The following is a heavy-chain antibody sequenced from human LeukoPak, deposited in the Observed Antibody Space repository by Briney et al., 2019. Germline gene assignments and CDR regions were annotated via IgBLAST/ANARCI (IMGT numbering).Heavy chain of an antibody. CDR2: IKHDGSEQ. CDR1: GFIFNTYW. V-gene: IGHV3-7*05. CDR3: ARGHYGLEV. Sequence: GGSLRLSCAASGFIFNTYWMSWVRQAPGKGLEWVASIKHDGSEQYYEDSVKGRLTISRDNARNSLNLQMDSLRAEDTAVYYCARGHYGLEVWGQGATVTVSS. J-gene: IGHJ6*02.